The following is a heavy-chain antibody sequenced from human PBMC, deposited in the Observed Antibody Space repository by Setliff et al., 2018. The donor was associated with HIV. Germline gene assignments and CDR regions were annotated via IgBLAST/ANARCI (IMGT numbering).Heavy chain of an antibody. J-gene: IGHJ6*03. Sequence: SETLSLTCTVSGGSISSYYWSWIRQPPGKGLEWIGYIYYSGSANYTPSFKSRVTISVDTSKNQFSLKLSSVTAADTAVYYCARGYPGIAVAGLSYYYYFYMDVWGKGTTVTVSS. CDR2: IYYSGSA. CDR1: GGSISSYY. V-gene: IGHV4-59*01. D-gene: IGHD6-19*01. CDR3: ARGYPGIAVAGLSYYYYFYMDV.